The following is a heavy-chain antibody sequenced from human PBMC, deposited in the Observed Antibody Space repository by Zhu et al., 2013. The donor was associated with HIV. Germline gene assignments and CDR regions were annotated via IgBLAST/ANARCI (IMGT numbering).Heavy chain of an antibody. CDR2: INPKNGGT. CDR3: ARSSWNYYATAFDL. CDR1: GYSFIGHY. J-gene: IGHJ3*01. V-gene: IGHV1-2*02. Sequence: QVQLVQSGAEVKKPGASVKVSCKASGYSFIGHYIHWVRQAPGQGLEWMGWINPKNGGTNYVRKFQGRVTITRDTSIGTAYMDLSRLTFDDTAVFYCARSSWNYYATAFDLWGQGTMVTVS. D-gene: IGHD1-7*01.